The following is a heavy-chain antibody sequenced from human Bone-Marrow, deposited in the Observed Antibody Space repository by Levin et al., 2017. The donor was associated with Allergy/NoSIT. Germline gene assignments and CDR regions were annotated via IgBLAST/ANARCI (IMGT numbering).Heavy chain of an antibody. CDR1: GFTLSDHY. CDR3: VRYRHGYYGMDV. CDR2: TRNKANSYTT. V-gene: IGHV3-72*01. Sequence: GGSLRLSCVVSGFTLSDHYMDWVRRAPGKGLEWVGRTRNKANSYTTEYAASVTGRFTISRDDSKNSVYLEMNSLKTEDTAVYYCVRYRHGYYGMDVWGQGTTVTVSS. J-gene: IGHJ6*02. D-gene: IGHD2-15*01.